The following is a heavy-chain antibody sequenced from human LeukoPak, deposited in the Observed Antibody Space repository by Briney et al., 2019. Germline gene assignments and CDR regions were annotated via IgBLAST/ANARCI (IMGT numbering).Heavy chain of an antibody. CDR3: AKVEGGYALGVDY. Sequence: GGSLRPSCAASGFTFSSYGMHWVRQAPGKGLEWVAFIRYDGSNKYYADSVKGRFTISRDNSKNTLYLQINSLRAEDTAVYYCAKVEGGYALGVDYWGQGTLVTVSS. V-gene: IGHV3-30*02. J-gene: IGHJ4*02. CDR1: GFTFSSYG. D-gene: IGHD3-22*01. CDR2: IRYDGSNK.